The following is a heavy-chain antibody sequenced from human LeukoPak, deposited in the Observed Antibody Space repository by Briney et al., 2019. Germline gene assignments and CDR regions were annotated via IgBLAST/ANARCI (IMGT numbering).Heavy chain of an antibody. D-gene: IGHD1-14*01. J-gene: IGHJ3*02. V-gene: IGHV1-69*13. Sequence: SVKVSCKASGYTFTSYGISWVRQAPGQGLEWMGGIIPIFGTANYAQKFQGRVTITADESTSTAYMELSSLRSEDTAVYYCASLSPPDSAFDIWGQGTMVTVSS. CDR2: IIPIFGTA. CDR1: GYTFTSYG. CDR3: ASLSPPDSAFDI.